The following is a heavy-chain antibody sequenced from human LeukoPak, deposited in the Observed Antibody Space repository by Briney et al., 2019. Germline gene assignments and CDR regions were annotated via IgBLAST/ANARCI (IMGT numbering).Heavy chain of an antibody. CDR2: ISSSGSTI. Sequence: GGSLRLSCAAAGFTFSSYEINWVRQAPGKGLEWVSSISSSGSTIYCADSVKGRFTISRDNAKNSLYLQMDSLRAEDTAVYYCARVDTSGFYPWGQGTLVTVSS. J-gene: IGHJ5*02. CDR1: GFTFSSYE. V-gene: IGHV3-48*03. D-gene: IGHD3-22*01. CDR3: ARVDTSGFYP.